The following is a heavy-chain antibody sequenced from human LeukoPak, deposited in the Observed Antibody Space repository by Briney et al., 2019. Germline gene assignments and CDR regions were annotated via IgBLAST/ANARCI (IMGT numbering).Heavy chain of an antibody. CDR3: ARDRIRLWSRRWFDP. D-gene: IGHD5-18*01. CDR2: INHSGST. CDR1: GGSFSGYY. Sequence: SETLSLTCAVYGGSFSGYYWSWIRQPPGKGLEWIGEINHSGSTNYNPSLKSRVTISVDTSKNQFSLKLSSVTAADTAVYYCARDRIRLWSRRWFDPWGQGTLVTVSS. J-gene: IGHJ5*02. V-gene: IGHV4-34*01.